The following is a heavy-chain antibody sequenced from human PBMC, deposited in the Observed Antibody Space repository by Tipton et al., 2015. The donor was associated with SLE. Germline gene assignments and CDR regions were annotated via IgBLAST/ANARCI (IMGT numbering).Heavy chain of an antibody. D-gene: IGHD1-20*01. Sequence: PSLTCTVSGDSISNSSYYWAWLRQSPGQGLEWIGTIYHLGTTYYNPSLRSRLTMSVDTSKNQFSLKLKSVTAADSAMYYCARGITGVTGFDPWGQGNLVTVSS. CDR1: GDSISNSSYY. J-gene: IGHJ5*02. V-gene: IGHV4-39*07. CDR2: IYHLGTT. CDR3: ARGITGVTGFDP.